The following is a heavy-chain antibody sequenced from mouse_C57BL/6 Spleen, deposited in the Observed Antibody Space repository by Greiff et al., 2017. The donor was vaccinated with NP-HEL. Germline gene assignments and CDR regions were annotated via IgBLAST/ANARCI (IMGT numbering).Heavy chain of an antibody. V-gene: IGHV14-4*01. Sequence: VQLQQSGAELVRPGASVKLSCTASGFNIKDDYMHWVKQRPEQGLEWIGWIDPENGDTEYASKFQGKATITADTSSNTAYLQLSSLTSEDTAVYYCTTHGNNYFDYWGQGTTLTVSS. D-gene: IGHD2-1*01. CDR3: TTHGNNYFDY. CDR2: IDPENGDT. J-gene: IGHJ2*01. CDR1: GFNIKDDY.